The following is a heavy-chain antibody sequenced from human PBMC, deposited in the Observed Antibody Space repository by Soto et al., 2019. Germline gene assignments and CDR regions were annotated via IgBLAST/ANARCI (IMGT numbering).Heavy chain of an antibody. CDR3: GKGGGGGRSSGWSYYYYGMDV. CDR2: ISGSGGST. Sequence: EVQLLESGGGLVQPGGSLRLSCAASGFTFSSYAMSWVRQAPGKGLEWVSAISGSGGSTYYADSVKGRFTISRDNSKNTLYLQMNSRRAEDTAVYYCGKGGGGGRSSGWSYYYYGMDVWGQGTTVTVSS. CDR1: GFTFSSYA. J-gene: IGHJ6*02. V-gene: IGHV3-23*01. D-gene: IGHD6-19*01.